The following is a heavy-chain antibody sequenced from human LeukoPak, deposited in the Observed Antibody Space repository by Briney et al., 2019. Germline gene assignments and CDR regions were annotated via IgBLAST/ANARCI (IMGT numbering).Heavy chain of an antibody. Sequence: PEGSLRLSCSASGSNFNNYAMNWVRQAPGKGLEYVSAISSNGGSTYYADSVKGRCTISRDNSKNTLYLQMSSLRAEDTAVYYCGLAAYYYDSSGSDDAFDIWGQGTMVIVSS. CDR2: ISSNGGST. CDR1: GSNFNNYA. J-gene: IGHJ3*02. V-gene: IGHV3-64D*08. CDR3: GLAAYYYDSSGSDDAFDI. D-gene: IGHD3-22*01.